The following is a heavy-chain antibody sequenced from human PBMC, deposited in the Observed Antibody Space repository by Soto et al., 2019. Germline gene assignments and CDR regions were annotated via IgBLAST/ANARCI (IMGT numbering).Heavy chain of an antibody. D-gene: IGHD3-3*01. CDR2: ISFGGHT. CDR1: ADTVCGGYYY. CDR3: ARQRAGYGEWSFDI. V-gene: IGHV4-39*01. J-gene: IGHJ3*02. Sequence: SETLSLTCTVSADTVCGGYYYWAWIRQPPGKGLEWIASISFGGHTYHNPSLKSRLTISVDTSKNQFSLKMTSVTAADTAVYYCARQRAGYGEWSFDICGQGTMVSLSS.